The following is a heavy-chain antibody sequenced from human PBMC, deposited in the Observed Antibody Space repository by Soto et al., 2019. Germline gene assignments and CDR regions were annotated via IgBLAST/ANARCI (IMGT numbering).Heavy chain of an antibody. J-gene: IGHJ4*02. CDR3: ARRGGCDSLFDS. Sequence: QLHLQESGPGLVEPSATLSLTCTVSGGSFSSSNYYWGWIRQPPGKGLEWIGNIFYGVGSGVAYCSPSLTSRVTNSVDTSKNQFSLNMRSLTAADTAVYFCARRGGCDSLFDSWGQGKLVTVSS. D-gene: IGHD2-21*02. CDR2: IFYGVGSGVA. CDR1: GGSFSSSNYY. V-gene: IGHV4-39*01.